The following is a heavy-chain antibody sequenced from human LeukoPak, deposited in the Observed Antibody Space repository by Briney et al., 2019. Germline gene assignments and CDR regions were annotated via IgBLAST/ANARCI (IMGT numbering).Heavy chain of an antibody. Sequence: NPSQTLSLTCTVSGDSISSGGHFWTWIRQHPGKGLEWIGYMYNSGSTYYNPSLKSRVLISIDTSKNEFSLNVSSVTAADTAVYYCARGGSRWGQGTLVTVSS. CDR1: GDSISSGGHF. CDR3: ARGGSR. CDR2: MYNSGST. V-gene: IGHV4-31*03. J-gene: IGHJ4*02. D-gene: IGHD3-16*01.